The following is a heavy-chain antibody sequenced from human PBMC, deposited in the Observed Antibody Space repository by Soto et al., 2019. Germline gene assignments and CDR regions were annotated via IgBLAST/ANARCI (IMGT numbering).Heavy chain of an antibody. Sequence: GGSLRLSCAASGFTFSSYWMHWVRQAPGKGLVWVSRINSDGSSTSYADSVKGRFTISRGNAKNTLYLQMNSLRAEDTAVYYCARILAVAGFYYYYGMDVWGQGTTVTVSS. CDR3: ARILAVAGFYYYYGMDV. J-gene: IGHJ6*02. CDR1: GFTFSSYW. CDR2: INSDGSST. D-gene: IGHD6-19*01. V-gene: IGHV3-74*01.